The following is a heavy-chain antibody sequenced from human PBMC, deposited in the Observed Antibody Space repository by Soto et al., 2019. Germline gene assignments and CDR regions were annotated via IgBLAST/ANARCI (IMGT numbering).Heavy chain of an antibody. J-gene: IGHJ5*02. CDR2: IYYGGST. CDR3: ARLGASYQSLDT. D-gene: IGHD2-2*01. Sequence: PSETLSLTCTVSDCTFSPNYWAWIRQSPGKGLEWIGYIYYGGSTSYNPSLKGRVTLSLETSKSQFSLRLSSVTASDTAVYYCARLGASYQSLDTWGPGTLVTVSS. V-gene: IGHV4-59*08. CDR1: DCTFSPNY.